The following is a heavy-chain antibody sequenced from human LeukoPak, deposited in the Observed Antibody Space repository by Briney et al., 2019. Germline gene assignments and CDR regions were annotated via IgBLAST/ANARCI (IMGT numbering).Heavy chain of an antibody. D-gene: IGHD6-13*01. CDR1: GFTFSSYG. CDR3: AKDRLGAAAGFFDY. J-gene: IGHJ4*02. V-gene: IGHV3-23*01. CDR2: ISDTGDST. Sequence: GRSLRLSCAASGFTFSSYGMHWVRQAPGKGLEWVSGISDTGDSTYYADSVKGRFTISRDNSKNTLYLQMNSLRADDTAVYYCAKDRLGAAAGFFDYWGQGSLVTVSS.